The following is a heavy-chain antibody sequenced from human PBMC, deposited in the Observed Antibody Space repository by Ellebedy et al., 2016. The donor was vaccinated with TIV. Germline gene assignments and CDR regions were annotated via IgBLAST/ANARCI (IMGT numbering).Heavy chain of an antibody. J-gene: IGHJ6*02. CDR2: INPNSGGT. CDR3: ARTYSGNYELGYYGMDV. D-gene: IGHD1-26*01. CDR1: GYTFTGYY. V-gene: IGHV1-2*04. Sequence: AASVKVSCKASGYTFTGYYMHWVRQAPGQGLEWMGWINPNSGGTNYAQKFQGWVTMTRDTSISTAYMELSRLKSDDTAIYYCARTYSGNYELGYYGMDVWGQGTTVTVSS.